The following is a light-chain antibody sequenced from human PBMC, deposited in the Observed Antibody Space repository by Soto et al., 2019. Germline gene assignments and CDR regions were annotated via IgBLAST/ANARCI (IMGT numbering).Light chain of an antibody. CDR2: DDN. CDR1: SSDVGSYKL. V-gene: IGLV2-23*01. J-gene: IGLJ3*02. CDR3: CSYAGSVTWV. Sequence: QSALTQPASVSGSPGQSITISCTGTSSDVGSYKLVSWYQQHPGKAPKLMIYDDNKRPSGVSDRFSGSKSGNTASLTISGLQAEDEADYYCCSYAGSVTWVFGGGTKLTVL.